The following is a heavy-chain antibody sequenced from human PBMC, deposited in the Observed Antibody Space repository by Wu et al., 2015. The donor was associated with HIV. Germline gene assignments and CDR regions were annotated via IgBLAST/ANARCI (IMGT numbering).Heavy chain of an antibody. CDR1: GGTFSSYA. J-gene: IGHJ5*02. D-gene: IGHD2-15*01. CDR3: ARESGCSGGSCYSEVRKGKRWFDP. CDR2: IIPIFGTA. V-gene: IGHV1-69*05. Sequence: QVQLVQSGAEVKKPGSSVKVSCKASGGTFSSYAISWVRQAPGQGLEWMGGIIPIFGTANYAQKFQGRVTITTDESTSTAYMELSSLRSEDTAVYYCARESGCSGGSCYSEVRKGKRWFDPGAREPWSPSPQ.